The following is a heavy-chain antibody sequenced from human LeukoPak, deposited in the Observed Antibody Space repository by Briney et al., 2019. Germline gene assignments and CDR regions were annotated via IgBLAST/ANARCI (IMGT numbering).Heavy chain of an antibody. D-gene: IGHD2-2*01. J-gene: IGHJ6*02. CDR3: ARDLSVVPDYYYGMDV. V-gene: IGHV1-69*13. Sequence: GASVKVSCKASGGTFSSYAISWVRQAPGQGLEWMGGIIPIFGKANYAQKFQGRVTITADESTSTAYMELSSLRSEDTAVYYCARDLSVVPDYYYGMDVWGQGATVTVSS. CDR1: GGTFSSYA. CDR2: IIPIFGKA.